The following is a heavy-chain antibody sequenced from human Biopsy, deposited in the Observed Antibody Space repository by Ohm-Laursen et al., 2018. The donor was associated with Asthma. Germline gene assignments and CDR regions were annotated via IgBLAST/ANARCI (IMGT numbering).Heavy chain of an antibody. Sequence: SETLSLTCTVSGGSISSSSYYWGWIRQPPGKGLEWIGSIYYSGSTYYNPSLKSRVTISVDTSKNQFSLKLSSVTAADTAAYYCARFTASITIFGVVNNWFDPWGQGTLVTVSS. CDR1: GGSISSSSYY. D-gene: IGHD3-3*01. CDR3: ARFTASITIFGVVNNWFDP. CDR2: IYYSGST. V-gene: IGHV4-39*01. J-gene: IGHJ5*02.